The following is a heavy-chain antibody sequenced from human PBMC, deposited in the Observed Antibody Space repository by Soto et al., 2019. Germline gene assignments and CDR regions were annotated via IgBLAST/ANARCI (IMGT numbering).Heavy chain of an antibody. J-gene: IGHJ4*02. Sequence: PSETLSLTCTVSGGCVSSGSNYWSWIRQPPWKGLEWIGYIYYSGSTNYNPSLRSRVTISVHPSKNQYSLRLSSLTAADTAAYYCASLNPRRYFDYWGQGTLVTVSS. CDR1: GGCVSSGSNY. V-gene: IGHV4-61*01. CDR3: ASLNPRRYFDY. CDR2: IYYSGST.